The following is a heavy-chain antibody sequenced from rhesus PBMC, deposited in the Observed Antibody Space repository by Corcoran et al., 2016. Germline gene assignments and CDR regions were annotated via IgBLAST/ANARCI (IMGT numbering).Heavy chain of an antibody. Sequence: QLQLQESGPGLVKPSETLSVTCAVSGGSISSSYWSWIRPAPGKGLEWVGCIYGSGSSTNYNPSLKSRVTLSVDTSKNQLSLKLSSVTAADTAVYYCARDLSRFYGSSRSYYFDYWGQGVLVTVSS. CDR1: GGSISSSY. J-gene: IGHJ4*01. V-gene: IGHV4-169*02. D-gene: IGHD4-29*01. CDR3: ARDLSRFYGSSRSYYFDY. CDR2: IYGSGSST.